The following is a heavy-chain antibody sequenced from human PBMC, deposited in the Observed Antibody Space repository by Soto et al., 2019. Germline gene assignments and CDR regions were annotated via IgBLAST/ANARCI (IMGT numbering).Heavy chain of an antibody. V-gene: IGHV4-34*01. J-gene: IGHJ2*01. Sequence: QVQLQQWGAGLLKPSETLSLTCAVYGGSFSGYYWSWIRQPPGKGLEWIGEINHSGSTNYNPSLKGRVTISIDTSMNQFALKLISVTAADTAVYDCARCRRYAVATITKPFHLWGRGTLVTVAS. CDR2: INHSGST. CDR3: ARCRRYAVATITKPFHL. CDR1: GGSFSGYY. D-gene: IGHD5-12*01.